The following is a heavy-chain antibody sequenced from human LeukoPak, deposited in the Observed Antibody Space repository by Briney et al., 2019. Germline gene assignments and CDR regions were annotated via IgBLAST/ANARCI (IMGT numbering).Heavy chain of an antibody. CDR2: ISSNGGST. Sequence: SGGSLRLSCSASGFTFSSYAMHWVRQAPGKGLEYVSAISSNGGSTYYADSVKGRFTISRDNSKNTLYLQMSSLRAEDTAVYYCVKDRVTMIVVVMLDYWGQGTLVTVSS. D-gene: IGHD3-22*01. CDR3: VKDRVTMIVVVMLDY. CDR1: GFTFSSYA. V-gene: IGHV3-64D*06. J-gene: IGHJ4*02.